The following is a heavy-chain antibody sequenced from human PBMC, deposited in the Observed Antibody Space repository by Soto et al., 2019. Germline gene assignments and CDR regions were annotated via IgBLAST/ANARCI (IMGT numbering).Heavy chain of an antibody. D-gene: IGHD1-26*01. CDR3: ARGPPSPRILGPTRGPWFDP. CDR1: GGSLGSYY. CDR2: VYYSGRA. V-gene: IGHV4-59*01. J-gene: IGHJ5*02. Sequence: SETLSLTCSVSGGSLGSYYWTWIRQPPGKGLECIGHVYYSGRANYNPSLKSRVTMPLDTSKSQVSLKLRSVTAADAAVYYCARGPPSPRILGPTRGPWFDPWGQGILVTVSS.